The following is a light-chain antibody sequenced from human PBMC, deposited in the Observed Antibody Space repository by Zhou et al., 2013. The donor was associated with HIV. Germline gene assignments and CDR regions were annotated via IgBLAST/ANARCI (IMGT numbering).Light chain of an antibody. Sequence: EIXMTQSPATLSVSPGERATLSCRASQSVSINLAWYQQKPGQAPRLLISGASTRATDIPARFSGSGSGTEFTLTISSLQSEDFAVYYCQQYNNWPPITFGQGTRLEIK. V-gene: IGKV3-15*01. CDR3: QQYNNWPPIT. CDR1: QSVSIN. CDR2: GAS. J-gene: IGKJ5*01.